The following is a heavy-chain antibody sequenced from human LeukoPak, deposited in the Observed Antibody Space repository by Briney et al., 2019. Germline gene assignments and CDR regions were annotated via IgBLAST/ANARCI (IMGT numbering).Heavy chain of an antibody. CDR2: ISSSSSYI. D-gene: IGHD4-17*01. J-gene: IGHJ4*02. CDR3: ARGETVTEDY. Sequence: PGGSLRLSCAASGFTFSSYSMNWVRQAPGKGLEWVSSISSSSSYIYYADSMKGRFTISRDNAKNSLYLQMNSLRAEDTAVYYCARGETVTEDYWGQGTLVTVSS. CDR1: GFTFSSYS. V-gene: IGHV3-21*01.